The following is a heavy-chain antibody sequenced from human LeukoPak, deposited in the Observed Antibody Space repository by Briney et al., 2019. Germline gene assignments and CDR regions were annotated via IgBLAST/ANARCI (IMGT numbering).Heavy chain of an antibody. CDR1: GGSISSTSYH. CDR2: VYYTGSA. Sequence: SETLSLTCTVSGGSISSTSYHWAWIRQPPGKGLEWIATVYYTGSAYYNPSLKSRVTISVDTSKSQFSLKLRSVATADTALYYCARYASGSYYWFDPWGQGTLVTVSS. V-gene: IGHV4-39*01. D-gene: IGHD3-10*01. J-gene: IGHJ5*02. CDR3: ARYASGSYYWFDP.